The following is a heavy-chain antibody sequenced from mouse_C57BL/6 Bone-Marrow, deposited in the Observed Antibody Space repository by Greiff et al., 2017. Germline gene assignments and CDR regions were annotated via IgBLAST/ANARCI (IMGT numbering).Heavy chain of an antibody. CDR3: TPYGNSFAY. CDR2: IDPENGDT. Sequence: EVQLQQSGAELVRPGASVKLSCTASGFNIKDDYMHWVKQRPEPGLEWIGWIDPENGDTEYASKFQGKATITADTSSNTAYLQLSSLTSEDTAVYYCTPYGNSFAYWGQGTLVTVSA. V-gene: IGHV14-4*01. CDR1: GFNIKDDY. D-gene: IGHD2-1*01. J-gene: IGHJ3*01.